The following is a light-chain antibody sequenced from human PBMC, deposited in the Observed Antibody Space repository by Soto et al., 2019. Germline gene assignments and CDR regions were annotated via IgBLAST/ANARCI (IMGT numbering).Light chain of an antibody. Sequence: EIVMTQSPATLPVSPGERATLSCRTSQDVSNNLAWYQQKPGQAPRLLMYGASTRATSIPDRFSGSGSGTEFTLTISSLQSEDFAVYYCQQYNNWPPMYTFGQGTKLEIK. CDR2: GAS. V-gene: IGKV3-15*01. CDR1: QDVSNN. J-gene: IGKJ2*01. CDR3: QQYNNWPPMYT.